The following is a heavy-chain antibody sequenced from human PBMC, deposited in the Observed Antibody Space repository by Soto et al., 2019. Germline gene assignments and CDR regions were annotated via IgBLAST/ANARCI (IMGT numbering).Heavy chain of an antibody. CDR2: IRSKGNSYAT. CDR3: TRQLVDY. CDR1: GFSFSGSA. V-gene: IGHV3-73*01. Sequence: EVQLVESGGGLVQPGGSLKLSCAASGFSFSGSAMHWVRQASGKGLEWVGRIRSKGNSYATEYAASVKGRFTISRDDSKNTAYLQMNSLTTEDTAVYYCTRQLVDYWGQGTLVTVSS. J-gene: IGHJ4*02.